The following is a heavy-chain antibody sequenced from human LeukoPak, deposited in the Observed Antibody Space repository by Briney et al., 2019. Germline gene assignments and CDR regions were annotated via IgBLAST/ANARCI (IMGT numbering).Heavy chain of an antibody. CDR3: ARGGTLDY. CDR2: IYYSGSA. D-gene: IGHD1-26*01. J-gene: IGHJ4*02. CDR1: GASISSYY. V-gene: IGHV4-59*13. Sequence: SETLSLTCAVSGASISSYYWTWIQQPPGKGLEWIGYIYYSGSANYNPSLKSRVTISIDTSKNQFSLKLSSVTAADTAVYYCARGGTLDYWGQGTLVTVSS.